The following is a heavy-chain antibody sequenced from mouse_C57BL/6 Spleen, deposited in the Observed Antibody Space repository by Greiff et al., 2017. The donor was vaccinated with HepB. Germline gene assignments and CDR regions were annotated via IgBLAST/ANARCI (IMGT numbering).Heavy chain of an antibody. D-gene: IGHD4-1*01. CDR2: ISDGGSYT. J-gene: IGHJ1*03. Sequence: EVQLVESGGGLVKPGGSLKLSCAASGFTFSSYAMSWVRQTPEKRLEWVATISDGGSYTYYPDNVKGRFTISRDNAKNNLYLQMSHLKSEDTAMYYCARVLTGTRYFDVWGTGTTVTVSS. CDR1: GFTFSSYA. V-gene: IGHV5-4*01. CDR3: ARVLTGTRYFDV.